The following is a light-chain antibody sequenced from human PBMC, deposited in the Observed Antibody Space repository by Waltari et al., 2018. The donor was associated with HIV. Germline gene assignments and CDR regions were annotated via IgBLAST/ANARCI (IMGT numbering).Light chain of an antibody. V-gene: IGKV3-20*01. CDR2: GAS. Sequence: EIVLTQSPGTLSLSPGERATISCRATQAVNNTYLAWYQQNPGQAPRLLIYGASSRDTGIPDSFSGGGSETDFTLTSSRLAPEDFAVYFCQQYGSALYTFGQGTKLEIK. CDR3: QQYGSALYT. CDR1: QAVNNTY. J-gene: IGKJ2*01.